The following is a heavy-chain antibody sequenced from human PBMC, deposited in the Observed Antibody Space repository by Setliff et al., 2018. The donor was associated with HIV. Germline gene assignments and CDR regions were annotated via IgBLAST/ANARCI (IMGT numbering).Heavy chain of an antibody. J-gene: IGHJ4*02. CDR1: GGSISSSSYY. CDR2: MYYSGST. D-gene: IGHD5-18*01. Sequence: PSETLSLTCTVSGGSISSSSYYWGWVRQPPGKGLEWIGSMYYSGSTYYTPSLKSRITIPLDPSKNQFSLRVRSVTAADTAVYYCARVFVDTAVLRVLEYYFDSWGRGTLVTVSS. CDR3: ARVFVDTAVLRVLEYYFDS. V-gene: IGHV4-39*07.